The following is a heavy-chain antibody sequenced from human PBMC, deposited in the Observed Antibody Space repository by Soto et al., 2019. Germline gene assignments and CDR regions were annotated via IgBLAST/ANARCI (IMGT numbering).Heavy chain of an antibody. CDR2: INRDGSIT. CDR1: GFTFSSYW. Sequence: EVQLVESGGGLVQPGGSLRLSCAASGFTFSSYWMHWVRQAPGKGLVWVSRINRDGSITTYADSVKGRFTISRDNAKNTLYLQMNSLRAEDTAFYYCARKGGSGYPLDYWGQGTLVTVSS. V-gene: IGHV3-74*01. D-gene: IGHD3-22*01. J-gene: IGHJ4*02. CDR3: ARKGGSGYPLDY.